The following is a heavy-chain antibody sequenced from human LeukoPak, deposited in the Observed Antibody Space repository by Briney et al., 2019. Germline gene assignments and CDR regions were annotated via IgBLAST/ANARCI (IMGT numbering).Heavy chain of an antibody. CDR2: IYTSGST. D-gene: IGHD1-26*01. J-gene: IGHJ4*02. CDR1: GGSISSYY. Sequence: SETLSLTCTVSGGSISSYYWSWIRQPAGKGLEWIGRIYTSGSTNYNASLKSRVSMSVDTAKNQFSLKLSSVTAADTAVFYCAREDSGSYREFDYWGQGTLVTVSS. CDR3: AREDSGSYREFDY. V-gene: IGHV4-4*07.